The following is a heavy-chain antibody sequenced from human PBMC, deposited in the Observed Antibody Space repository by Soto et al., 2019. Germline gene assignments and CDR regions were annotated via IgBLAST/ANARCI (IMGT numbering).Heavy chain of an antibody. J-gene: IGHJ6*02. CDR1: GYTFTGYY. V-gene: IGHV1-2*04. D-gene: IGHD5-18*01. CDR3: ARDSTETGGYSYGRDYYYYGMDV. CDR2: INPNSGGT. Sequence: EASVKVSCKASGYTFTGYYMHWVRQAPGQGLEGMGWINPNSGGTNYAQKFQGWVTMTRDTSISTAYMELSRLRSDDTAVYYCARDSTETGGYSYGRDYYYYGMDVWGQGTTVTVSS.